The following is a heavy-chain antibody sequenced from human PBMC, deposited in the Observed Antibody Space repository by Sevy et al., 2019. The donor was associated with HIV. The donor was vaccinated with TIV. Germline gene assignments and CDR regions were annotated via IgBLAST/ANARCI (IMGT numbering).Heavy chain of an antibody. D-gene: IGHD2-2*01. V-gene: IGHV4-39*01. J-gene: IGHJ4*02. Sequence: SETLSLTCTVSGDSISNSRYYWGWIRQPPGKGLECIGSVYYSRSTYYNPSLQSRVTLSIDTSKNQFLLKVNSVTATDTAVYYCANQPLTLISPPDSWGQGTLVTVSS. CDR3: ANQPLTLISPPDS. CDR1: GDSISNSRYY. CDR2: VYYSRST.